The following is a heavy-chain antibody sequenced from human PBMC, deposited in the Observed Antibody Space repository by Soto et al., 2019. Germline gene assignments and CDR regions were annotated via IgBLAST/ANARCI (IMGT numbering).Heavy chain of an antibody. CDR2: IIPILGIA. D-gene: IGHD4-17*01. Sequence: GASVKVSCKASGGAFSSYTISWVRQAPGQGLEWMGRIIPILGIANYAQKFQGRVTITADKSTSTAYMELSSLRSEDTAVYYCANTVPWAYDAFDIWGQGTMVTVSS. CDR1: GGAFSSYT. J-gene: IGHJ3*02. V-gene: IGHV1-69*02. CDR3: ANTVPWAYDAFDI.